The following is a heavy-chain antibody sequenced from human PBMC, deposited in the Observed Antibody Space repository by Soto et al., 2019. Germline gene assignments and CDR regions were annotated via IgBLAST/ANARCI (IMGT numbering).Heavy chain of an antibody. J-gene: IGHJ6*02. D-gene: IGHD3-9*01. CDR1: GFTFSSYA. Sequence: GGSLRLSCAASGFTFSSYAMSWVRQAPGKGLEWVSAISGSGGSTYYADSVKGRFTISRDNSKNTLYLQMNSLRAEDTAVYYCAKDRPDWYPGFYYGMDVWGQGTTVTVSS. CDR3: AKDRPDWYPGFYYGMDV. V-gene: IGHV3-23*01. CDR2: ISGSGGST.